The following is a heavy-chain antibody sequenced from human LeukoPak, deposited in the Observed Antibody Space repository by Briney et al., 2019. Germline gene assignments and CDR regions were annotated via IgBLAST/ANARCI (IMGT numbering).Heavy chain of an antibody. CDR3: ARGSLGYCSGGSCYKEGSYYYYYMGV. CDR1: GGSFSGYY. V-gene: IGHV4-59*01. J-gene: IGHJ6*03. D-gene: IGHD2-15*01. Sequence: SETLSLTCAVYGGSFSGYYWSWIRQPPGKGLEWIAYIYYSGNTNYNPSLKSRVTISVDTSKNQFSLKLSSVTAADTAVYYCARGSLGYCSGGSCYKEGSYYYYYMGVWGKGTTVTISS. CDR2: IYYSGNT.